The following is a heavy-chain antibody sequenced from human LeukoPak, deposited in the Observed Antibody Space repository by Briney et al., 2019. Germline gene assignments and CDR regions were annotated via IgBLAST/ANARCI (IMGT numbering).Heavy chain of an antibody. V-gene: IGHV4-39*01. CDR1: GGSISSTSYY. Sequence: PSETLSLTCTVSGGSISSTSYYWGWIRQPPGKGLEWIGSIYYSGSTYYNPSLKSRVTISVDTSKNQFSLKLSSVTAADTAVYYCAKSGGYNAGTGYYYYYLDVWGKGTTVTASS. J-gene: IGHJ6*03. CDR2: IYYSGST. CDR3: AKSGGYNAGTGYYYYYLDV. D-gene: IGHD6-13*01.